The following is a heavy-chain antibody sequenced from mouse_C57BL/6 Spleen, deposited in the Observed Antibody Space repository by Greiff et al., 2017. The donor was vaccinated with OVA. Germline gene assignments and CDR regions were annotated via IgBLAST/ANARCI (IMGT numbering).Heavy chain of an antibody. J-gene: IGHJ1*03. V-gene: IGHV1-76*01. CDR3: ASQGDWYFDV. CDR2: IYPGSGNT. CDR1: GYTFTDYY. Sequence: QVQLKQSGAELVRPGASVKLSCKASGYTFTDYYINWVKQRPGQGLEWIARIYPGSGNTYYNEKFKGKATLTAEKSSSTAYMQLSSLTSEDSAVYFCASQGDWYFDVWGTGTTVTVSS.